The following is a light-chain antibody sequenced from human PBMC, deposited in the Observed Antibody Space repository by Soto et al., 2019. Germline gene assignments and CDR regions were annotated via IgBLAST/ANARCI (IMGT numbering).Light chain of an antibody. CDR2: KAS. CDR3: QHYNSYSEA. J-gene: IGKJ1*01. V-gene: IGKV1-5*03. Sequence: DIQMTQSPSTLSASVGDRVTITFRASQTISSWLAWYQQKPGKAPKLLIYKASTLKSGVPSRFSGSGSGTEFTLTISSLQPDDFATYYCQHYNSYSEAFGQGTRWIS. CDR1: QTISSW.